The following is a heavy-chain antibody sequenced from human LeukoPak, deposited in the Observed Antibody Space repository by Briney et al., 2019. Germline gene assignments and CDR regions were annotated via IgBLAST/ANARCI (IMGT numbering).Heavy chain of an antibody. CDR3: ARLAAAGYVGY. Sequence: SETLSLTCTVSGGSISSYYWSWIRQPPGKGLERIGYIYYSGSTNYNPSLKSRVTISVDTSKNQFSLKLSSVTAADTAVYYCARLAAAGYVGYWGQGTLVTVSS. D-gene: IGHD6-13*01. CDR2: IYYSGST. CDR1: GGSISSYY. V-gene: IGHV4-59*08. J-gene: IGHJ4*02.